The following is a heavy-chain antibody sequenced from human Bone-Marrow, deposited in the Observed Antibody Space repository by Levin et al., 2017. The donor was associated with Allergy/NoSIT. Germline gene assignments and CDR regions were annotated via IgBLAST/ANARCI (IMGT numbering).Heavy chain of an antibody. J-gene: IGHJ4*02. CDR1: GFTFSSAW. CDR2: IKQTGAGGTT. CDR3: TTGYSVSPHDRR. V-gene: IGHV3-15*07. D-gene: IGHD5/OR15-5a*01. Sequence: PGGSLRLSCAASGFTFSSAWMNWVRQAPGKGPEWVGRIKQTGAGGTTDYAAPVKGRFTISRDDSKDMLYLQMNSLKTDDTAVYYCTTGYSVSPHDRRWGQGTLVTVSS.